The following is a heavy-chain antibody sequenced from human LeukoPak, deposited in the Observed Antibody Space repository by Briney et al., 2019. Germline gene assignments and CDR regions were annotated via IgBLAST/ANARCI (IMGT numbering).Heavy chain of an antibody. CDR1: GFTFSTYW. V-gene: IGHV3-74*01. Sequence: PGGSLRLSCAASGFTFSTYWMHWVRQAPGMGIEWVSRINSDGTTTNYADFVKGRFTISRDNAKNTLYLQMNTLRVEDTAVYYCARAGWYRWDYWGQGTLVTVSS. CDR2: INSDGTTT. J-gene: IGHJ4*02. D-gene: IGHD6-19*01. CDR3: ARAGWYRWDY.